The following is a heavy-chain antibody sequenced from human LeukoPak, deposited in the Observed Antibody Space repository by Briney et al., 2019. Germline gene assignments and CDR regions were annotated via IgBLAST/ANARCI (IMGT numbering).Heavy chain of an antibody. CDR2: INPNSGGT. CDR1: GYTFTGYY. CDR3: ARGGPRMVRGGDDY. Sequence: ASVKVSCKASGYTFTGYYMHWVRQAPGQGLEWMGWINPNSGGTNYAQKFQGRVTMTRDTSISTAYMELSSLRSEDTAVYYCARGGPRMVRGGDDYWGQGTLVTVSS. J-gene: IGHJ4*02. V-gene: IGHV1-2*02. D-gene: IGHD3-10*01.